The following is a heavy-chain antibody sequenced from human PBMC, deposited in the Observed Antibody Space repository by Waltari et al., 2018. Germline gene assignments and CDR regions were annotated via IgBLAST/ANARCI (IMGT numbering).Heavy chain of an antibody. D-gene: IGHD3-16*01. V-gene: IGHV1-2*02. Sequence: QVQLVQSGAEVKKPGASVKVSCKASGYTFTGYYMHWVRQAPGQGLEWMGWINPNSGGTNYAQKFQGRVTMTRDTSISTAYMELSRLRSDDTAVYYCARDVGGVDYYYDYMDVWGKGTTVTVSS. J-gene: IGHJ6*03. CDR3: ARDVGGVDYYYDYMDV. CDR2: INPNSGGT. CDR1: GYTFTGYY.